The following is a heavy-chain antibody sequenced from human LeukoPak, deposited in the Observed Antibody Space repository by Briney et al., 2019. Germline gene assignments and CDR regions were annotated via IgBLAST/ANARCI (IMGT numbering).Heavy chain of an antibody. CDR2: IYYSGST. CDR3: AKVLSGSGSLLEIDY. D-gene: IGHD1-26*01. J-gene: IGHJ4*02. V-gene: IGHV4-30-4*08. CDR1: GGSISSDDYF. Sequence: PSQTLSLTCSVSGGSISSDDYFWTWIRQPPGKGLEWIGYIYYSGSTYYNPSLKSRVTISVGTSKNQFSLKLSSVTAADTAVYYCAKVLSGSGSLLEIDYWGQRTLVTVSS.